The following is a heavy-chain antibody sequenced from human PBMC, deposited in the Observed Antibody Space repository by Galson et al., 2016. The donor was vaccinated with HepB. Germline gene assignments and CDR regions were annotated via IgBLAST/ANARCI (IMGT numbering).Heavy chain of an antibody. CDR1: GFTFSSYA. CDR3: AKIGQRTPHPDY. Sequence: SLRLSCAAPGFTFSSYAMSWVRQAPGKGLEWVSAISGSGGSTYYADSVKGRFTISRDNSKNTLYLQMNSLRAEDTAVYYCAKIGQRTPHPDYWGQGTLVTVSS. V-gene: IGHV3-23*01. J-gene: IGHJ4*02. CDR2: ISGSGGST.